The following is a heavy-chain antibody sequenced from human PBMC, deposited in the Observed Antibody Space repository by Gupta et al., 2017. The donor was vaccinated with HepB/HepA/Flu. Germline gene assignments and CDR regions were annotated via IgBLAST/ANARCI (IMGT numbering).Heavy chain of an antibody. CDR1: GFTFSSYS. Sequence: EVQLVESGGGLVKPGGSLRLSCAASGFTFSSYSMNWVRQAPGKGLEWVSSISSSSSYIYYADSVKGRFTISRDNAKNSLYLQMNSLRAEDTAVYYCARDLLAAESTFDYWGQGTLVTVSS. D-gene: IGHD6-25*01. J-gene: IGHJ4*02. CDR3: ARDLLAAESTFDY. V-gene: IGHV3-21*01. CDR2: ISSSSSYI.